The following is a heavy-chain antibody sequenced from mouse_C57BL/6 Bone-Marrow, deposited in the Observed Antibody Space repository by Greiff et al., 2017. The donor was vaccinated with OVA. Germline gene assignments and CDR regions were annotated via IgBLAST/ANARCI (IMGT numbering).Heavy chain of an antibody. CDR2: ISSGSSTI. D-gene: IGHD1-1*01. CDR3: ARGDYYGSSYPPWFAY. J-gene: IGHJ3*01. Sequence: VKLMESGGGLVKPGGSLKLSCAASGFTFSDYGMHWVRQAPEKGLEWVAYISSGSSTIYYADTVKGRFTISRDNAKNTLFLQMTSLRSEDTAMYYCARGDYYGSSYPPWFAYWGQGTLVTVSA. CDR1: GFTFSDYG. V-gene: IGHV5-17*01.